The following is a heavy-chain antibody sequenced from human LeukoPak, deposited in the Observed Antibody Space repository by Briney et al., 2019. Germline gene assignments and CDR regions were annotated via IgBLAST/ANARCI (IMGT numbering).Heavy chain of an antibody. CDR3: AKSRIYDSSGYYPPYYFDY. D-gene: IGHD3-22*01. Sequence: PGGSLRLSCAASGFTFSSYGMSWVRQAPGKGLEWVSAISGSGGSTYYADSVKGRFTISRDNSKNTLYLQMNSLRAEDTAVYYCAKSRIYDSSGYYPPYYFDYWGQGTLVTVTS. CDR1: GFTFSSYG. CDR2: ISGSGGST. V-gene: IGHV3-23*01. J-gene: IGHJ4*02.